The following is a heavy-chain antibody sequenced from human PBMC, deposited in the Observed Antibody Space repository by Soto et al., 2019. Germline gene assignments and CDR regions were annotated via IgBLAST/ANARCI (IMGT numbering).Heavy chain of an antibody. Sequence: ASVKVSCKASGYTFTSYAMHWVRQAPGQRLEWMGWINAGNGNTKYSQKFQGRVTITRDTSASTAYMELSSLRSEDTAVYYCARGPTSINYDILTGYDYWGQGTLVTVSS. CDR1: GYTFTSYA. V-gene: IGHV1-3*01. J-gene: IGHJ4*02. CDR3: ARGPTSINYDILTGYDY. D-gene: IGHD3-9*01. CDR2: INAGNGNT.